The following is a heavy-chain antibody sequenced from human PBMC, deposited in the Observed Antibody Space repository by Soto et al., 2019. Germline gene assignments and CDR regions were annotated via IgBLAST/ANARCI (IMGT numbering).Heavy chain of an antibody. D-gene: IGHD6-13*01. J-gene: IGHJ4*02. CDR3: ARGSSRDIDY. Sequence: ASVQVSCQASGGTFISYAISWVRQAPGQGLEWMGGIIPIFGTANYAQKFQGRVTITADESTSTAYMELSSLRSEDTAVYYCARGSSRDIDYWGQGTLVTVSS. V-gene: IGHV1-69*13. CDR2: IIPIFGTA. CDR1: GGTFISYA.